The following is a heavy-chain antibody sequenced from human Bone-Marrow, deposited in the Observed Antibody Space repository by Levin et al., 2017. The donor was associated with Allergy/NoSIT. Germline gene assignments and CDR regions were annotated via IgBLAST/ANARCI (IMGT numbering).Heavy chain of an antibody. CDR3: AKGRELTGGTRSFDY. CDR2: IGAGGISK. V-gene: IGHV3-23*01. D-gene: IGHD7-27*01. CDR1: GFTFSSYA. J-gene: IGHJ4*02. Sequence: ASVKVSCAASGFTFSSYAMTWVRQAPGKGLEWVSIIGAGGISKYYADSVKGRFTISRDNSKNTLSLQMNSLRAEDTAVYYCAKGRELTGGTRSFDYWGQGILVTVSS.